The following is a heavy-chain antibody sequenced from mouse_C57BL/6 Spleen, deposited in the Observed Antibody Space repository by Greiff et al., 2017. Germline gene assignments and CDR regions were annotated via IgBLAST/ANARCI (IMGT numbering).Heavy chain of an antibody. J-gene: IGHJ3*01. CDR3: ADGGKRRIRGLWFAY. CDR2: INPNNGGT. V-gene: IGHV1-26*01. D-gene: IGHD1-1*01. Sequence: VQLQQSGPELVKPGASVKISCKASGYTFTDYYMNWVKQSHGKSLEWIGDINPNNGGTSYNQKFKGKATLTVDKSSSTAYMELRSLTSEESAVYYCADGGKRRIRGLWFAYWGQGTLVTVSA. CDR1: GYTFTDYY.